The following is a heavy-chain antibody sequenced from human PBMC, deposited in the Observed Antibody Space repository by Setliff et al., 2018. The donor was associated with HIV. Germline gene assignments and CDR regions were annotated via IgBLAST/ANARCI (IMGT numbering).Heavy chain of an antibody. CDR1: GASITSHY. Sequence: SETLSLTCTVSGASITSHYWSWIRQSPGRELEWIGYIYSTGSTNYNPSLKSRVTISVDTSKNQFSLKLSSVTAADTAVYYCARGRFVGFDYWGQGTLVTVSS. CDR3: ARGRFVGFDY. D-gene: IGHD3-16*02. CDR2: IYSTGST. V-gene: IGHV4-59*11. J-gene: IGHJ4*02.